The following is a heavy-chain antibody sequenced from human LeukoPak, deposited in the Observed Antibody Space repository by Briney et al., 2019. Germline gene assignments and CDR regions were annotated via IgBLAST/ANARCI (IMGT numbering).Heavy chain of an antibody. Sequence: PSETLSLTCAVYGGSFSGYYWSWIRQPPGKGLEWIGEINHSGSTNYNPSLKRRVTISVDTSKNQFSLTLSSVTATDTAVYYCARVVAVAGPSDYWGQGTLVTASS. V-gene: IGHV4-34*01. J-gene: IGHJ4*02. CDR3: ARVVAVAGPSDY. CDR1: GGSFSGYY. CDR2: INHSGST. D-gene: IGHD6-19*01.